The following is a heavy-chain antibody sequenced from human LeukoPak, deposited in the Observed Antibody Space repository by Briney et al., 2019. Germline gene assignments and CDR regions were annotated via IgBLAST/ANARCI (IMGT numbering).Heavy chain of an antibody. CDR2: ISSSSNTI. J-gene: IGHJ4*02. CDR3: ARETGSAVGSTDFDY. V-gene: IGHV3-48*01. D-gene: IGHD4-17*01. CDR1: GFTFSSYS. Sequence: PGGSLRLSCAVSGFTFSSYSMNWVRQAPGKGLEWVSYISSSSNTIYYADSVKGRFTISRDNAKNSLYLQMNSLRAEDTAVYYCARETGSAVGSTDFDYWGQGTLVTVSS.